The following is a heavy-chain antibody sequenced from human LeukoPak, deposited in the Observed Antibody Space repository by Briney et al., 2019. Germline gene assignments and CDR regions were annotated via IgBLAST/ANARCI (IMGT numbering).Heavy chain of an antibody. J-gene: IGHJ4*02. D-gene: IGHD3-22*01. CDR1: GXIFHDYS. CDR2: ISGDGVTT. V-gene: IGHV3-43*02. CDR3: AKGVNTISFTFDY. Sequence: GGSLRLSCAASGXIFHDYSVHWVRQTPGKGLEWVSLISGDGVTTYYADSVKGRFTISRDNHEDSLYLQMNSLKPEDTAFYYCAKGVNTISFTFDYWGRGNLVTVSS.